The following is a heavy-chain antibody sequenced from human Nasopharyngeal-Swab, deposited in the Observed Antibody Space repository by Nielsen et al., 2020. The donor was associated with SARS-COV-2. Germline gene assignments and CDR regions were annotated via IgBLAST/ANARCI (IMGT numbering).Heavy chain of an antibody. CDR3: AKDRRPLDY. CDR1: GFTFSNYA. D-gene: IGHD6-6*01. J-gene: IGHJ4*02. V-gene: IGHV3-23*01. CDR2: ISASGEST. Sequence: GGSLRLSCAASGFTFSNYAMTWVRQAPGKGLEWVSTISASGESTFYGDSVKGRFTISRDNSKKPLSLQMNSLRAEDTAIYYCAKDRRPLDYWGQGTLVTVSS.